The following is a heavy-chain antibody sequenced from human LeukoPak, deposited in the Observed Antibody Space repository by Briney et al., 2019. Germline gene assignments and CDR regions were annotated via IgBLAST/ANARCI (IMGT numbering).Heavy chain of an antibody. D-gene: IGHD3-10*01. CDR1: GFTFSSYA. Sequence: GGSLRLSCAASGFTFSSYAMSWVRQAPGKGLEWVSAISGSGGSTYYADSVKGRFTISRDNSKNSLYLQMNSLRAEDTAVYYCAKSMVRENWFDPWGQGTLVTVSS. CDR3: AKSMVRENWFDP. J-gene: IGHJ5*02. CDR2: ISGSGGST. V-gene: IGHV3-23*01.